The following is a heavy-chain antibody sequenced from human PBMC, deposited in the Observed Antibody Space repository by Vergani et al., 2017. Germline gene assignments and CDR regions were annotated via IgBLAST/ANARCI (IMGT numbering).Heavy chain of an antibody. CDR2: INAGNGNT. V-gene: IGHV1-3*01. CDR1: GYTFTSYA. CDR3: ARAVVPAPGGYYYYMDV. D-gene: IGHD2-2*01. J-gene: IGHJ6*03. Sequence: QVQLVQSGAEVKKPGASVKVSCKASGYTFTSYAMHWVRQAPGQRLEWMGWINAGNGNTNYAQKLQGRVTMTTDTSTSTAYMELRSLRSDDTAVYYCARAVVPAPGGYYYYMDVWGKGTTVTVSS.